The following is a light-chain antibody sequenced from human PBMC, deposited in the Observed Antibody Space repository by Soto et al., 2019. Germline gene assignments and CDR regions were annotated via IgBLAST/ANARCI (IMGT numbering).Light chain of an antibody. CDR2: DST. CDR1: QSISSS. CDR3: QHYRSYPFT. V-gene: IGKV1-5*01. J-gene: IGKJ2*01. Sequence: DIQMTQSPSTLSASVGDRVTITCLSSQSISSSLAWYQQKPGKAPNLLIYDSTTLESGVPSRFGGSGSGTEFTLTISSLQPDDFAAYYCQHYRSYPFTFGQGTKLDIK.